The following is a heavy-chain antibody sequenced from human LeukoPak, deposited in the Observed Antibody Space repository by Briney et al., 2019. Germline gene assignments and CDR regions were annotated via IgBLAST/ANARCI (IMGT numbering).Heavy chain of an antibody. D-gene: IGHD2-21*02. CDR3: ARGDDFKSTYFDP. CDR2: IYYSGTI. V-gene: IGHV4-59*13. Sequence: SQTLSLTTSDESGQLSGYYGNWIRQPQGKGLEWIGYIYYSGTIKYNPSLKSRVTITVDTSKNQFSLKLTSVTAADTATYYCARGDDFKSTYFDPWGQGTRVTVSS. CDR1: SGQLSGYY. J-gene: IGHJ5*02.